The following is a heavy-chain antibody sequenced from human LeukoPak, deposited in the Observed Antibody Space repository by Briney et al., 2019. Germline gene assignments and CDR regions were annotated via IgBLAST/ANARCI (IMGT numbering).Heavy chain of an antibody. Sequence: GGSLRLSCAASGFTFNGYAMSWVRQAPGKGLEWVSTVSGPGDVTHYADSVKGRFTIYKDHSKSTLCLQMNSLRAEDKAVYYCAKEIREETRGLSWDRFDYWSQGALVTVYS. V-gene: IGHV3-23*01. CDR3: AKEIREETRGLSWDRFDY. CDR2: VSGPGDVT. J-gene: IGHJ4*02. CDR1: GFTFNGYA. D-gene: IGHD6-13*01.